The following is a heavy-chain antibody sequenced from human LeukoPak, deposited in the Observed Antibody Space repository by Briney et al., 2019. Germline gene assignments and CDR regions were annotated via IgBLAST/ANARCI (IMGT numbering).Heavy chain of an antibody. D-gene: IGHD7-27*01. CDR1: GFTFSTYA. V-gene: IGHV3-23*01. Sequence: GGSLRLSCAASGFTFSTYAMTWVRQAPGKGLEWISAISGSGGSTYYADSVKGRFTISRDNSKNTLYLQMSSLRADDTAVYYCAKDDVPSNWGTLGLFDYWGQGTLVTVSS. J-gene: IGHJ4*02. CDR2: ISGSGGST. CDR3: AKDDVPSNWGTLGLFDY.